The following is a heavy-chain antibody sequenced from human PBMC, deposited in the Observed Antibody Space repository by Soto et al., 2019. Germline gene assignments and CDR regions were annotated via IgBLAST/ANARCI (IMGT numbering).Heavy chain of an antibody. Sequence: EVQLLESGGGLVQPGGSLRLSCAASGFTFSSYAMSWVRQAPGKGLEWVSAISGSGGSTYYADSVKGRFTISRDNSKNTLYLQMNSMRAEDTAVYYCAKDWGANSIYFDYWGQGTLVTVSS. J-gene: IGHJ4*02. CDR3: AKDWGANSIYFDY. V-gene: IGHV3-23*01. CDR1: GFTFSSYA. D-gene: IGHD3-16*01. CDR2: ISGSGGST.